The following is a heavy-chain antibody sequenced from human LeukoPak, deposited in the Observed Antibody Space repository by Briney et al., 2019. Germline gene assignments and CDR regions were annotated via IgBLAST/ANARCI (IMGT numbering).Heavy chain of an antibody. CDR1: GFTFSSYG. Sequence: GGSLRLSCAASGFTFSSYGMHWVRQAPGKGLEWVAVIWYDGSNKYYADSVKGRFTIPRDNSKNTLYLQMNSLRAEDTAVYYCAREGARVGSYYFDYWGQGTLVTVSS. J-gene: IGHJ4*02. CDR2: IWYDGSNK. D-gene: IGHD3-10*01. V-gene: IGHV3-33*01. CDR3: AREGARVGSYYFDY.